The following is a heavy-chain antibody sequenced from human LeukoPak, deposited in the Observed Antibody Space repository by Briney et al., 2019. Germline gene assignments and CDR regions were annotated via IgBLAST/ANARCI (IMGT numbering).Heavy chain of an antibody. J-gene: IGHJ4*02. V-gene: IGHV3-23*01. CDR2: TCGSGAAT. D-gene: IGHD3-22*01. CDR1: GLTFNTYG. Sequence: GASLRLSCAASGLTFNTYGMNWVRQAPGKGLEWVSGTCGSGAATYYADSVKGRFTISRDNSKNILYLQMNSLRAEDTAIYYCARDLRICPRKYDSSSHPFDYWGQGTLVTVSS. CDR3: ARDLRICPRKYDSSSHPFDY.